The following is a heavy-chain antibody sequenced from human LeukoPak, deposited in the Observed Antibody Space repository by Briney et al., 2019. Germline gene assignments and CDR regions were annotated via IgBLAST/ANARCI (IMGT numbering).Heavy chain of an antibody. J-gene: IGHJ4*02. V-gene: IGHV4-34*01. Sequence: SETLSLTCAVYGGSFSGYYWSWIRQPPGKGLEWIGEINHSGSTNYNPSLKSRVTISVDTSKNQFSLKLSSVTAADTAVYYCARGFGITMIPRAYYFDYWGQGTLVTVSS. CDR1: GGSFSGYY. D-gene: IGHD3-22*01. CDR3: ARGFGITMIPRAYYFDY. CDR2: INHSGST.